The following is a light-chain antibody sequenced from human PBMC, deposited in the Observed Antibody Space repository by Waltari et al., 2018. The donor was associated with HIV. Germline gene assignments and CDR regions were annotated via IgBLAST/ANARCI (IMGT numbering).Light chain of an antibody. CDR1: QSVLYSSNNKNY. Sequence: DIVMTQSPDSLAGSLGDRATIHCKSSQSVLYSSNNKNYLAWYQQKPGQPPKLLIYWASTRESGVPDRFSGSGSGTDFTLTISSLQAEDVAVYYCQQYYSTSYTFGQGTKLEIK. J-gene: IGKJ2*01. CDR2: WAS. CDR3: QQYYSTSYT. V-gene: IGKV4-1*01.